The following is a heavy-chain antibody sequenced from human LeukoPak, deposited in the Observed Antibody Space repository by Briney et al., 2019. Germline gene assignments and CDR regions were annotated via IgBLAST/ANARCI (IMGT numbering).Heavy chain of an antibody. CDR1: GDSISTTHYY. Sequence: SETLSLTCTVSGDSISTTHYYWGWIRQPPGKGLEWIGSIYYTGSTSYNPSLKSRVTISVDTSANQFSLRLTSVTVADTAVYYCASKSGGSSSSSLDYWGQGTLVTVSS. V-gene: IGHV4-39*01. J-gene: IGHJ4*02. D-gene: IGHD6-6*01. CDR3: ASKSGGSSSSSLDY. CDR2: IYYTGST.